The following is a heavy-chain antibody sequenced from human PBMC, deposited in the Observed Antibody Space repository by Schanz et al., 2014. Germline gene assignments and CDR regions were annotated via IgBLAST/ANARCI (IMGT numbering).Heavy chain of an antibody. CDR2: ISATSAKI. CDR3: ATGRAASNFGSEYFLY. D-gene: IGHD6-13*01. Sequence: DVQLVESGGGVVQPGTSLRLSCAASGFTFRGHAMHWVRQAPGKGLEWVSYISATSAKIDYADSVQGRFTISRDNAKNSLYLQMSSLRPEDTAVYYCATGRAASNFGSEYFLYWGQGTLVTVSS. CDR1: GFTFRGHA. J-gene: IGHJ1*01. V-gene: IGHV3-48*01.